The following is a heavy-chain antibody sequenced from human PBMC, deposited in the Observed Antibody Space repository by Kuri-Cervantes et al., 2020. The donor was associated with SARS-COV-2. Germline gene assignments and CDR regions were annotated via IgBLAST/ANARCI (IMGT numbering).Heavy chain of an antibody. CDR2: IYHSGST. Sequence: SETLSLTCAVSGGSISSSNWWRWGRPPPGKGLEWSGEIYHSGSTNNNPSLKSRVTISVDKSKNQFSLKLSSVAAADTAVYSCGRKVGGGDLYYYGMDVWGQGTTVTVSS. J-gene: IGHJ6*02. CDR1: GGSISSSNW. D-gene: IGHD4-17*01. CDR3: GRKVGGGDLYYYGMDV. V-gene: IGHV4-4*02.